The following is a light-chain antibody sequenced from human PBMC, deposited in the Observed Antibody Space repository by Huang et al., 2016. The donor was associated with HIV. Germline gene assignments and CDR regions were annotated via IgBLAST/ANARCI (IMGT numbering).Light chain of an antibody. J-gene: IGKJ4*01. V-gene: IGKV3-15*01. CDR3: QHYENWPPLT. Sequence: EIVMTQSPATLSVSPGERATLSCRASQSISSNLAWYQQKPGQAPRLLIYDASTRATGSPARCSGSGSGTHFSLTISSPQSEDSAVYYCQHYENWPPLTFGGWTKVAIK. CDR2: DAS. CDR1: QSISSN.